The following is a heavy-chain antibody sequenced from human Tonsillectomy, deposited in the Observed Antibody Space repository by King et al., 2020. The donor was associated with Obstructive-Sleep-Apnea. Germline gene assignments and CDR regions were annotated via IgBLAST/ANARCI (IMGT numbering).Heavy chain of an antibody. CDR1: WFTFCSYW. Sequence: VQLVQSGGGLGQPGGSLRLSFAASWFTFCSYWMSWVRQAPGEGLEWGAKIKKDGSEKYCVDSWKGRLTISRDNANNPLYLQMNSLRAEDTAVYYCARGEQWLVEGGFDYWGQGTLVTVSS. CDR2: IKKDGSEK. V-gene: IGHV3-7*03. CDR3: ARGEQWLVEGGFDY. J-gene: IGHJ4*02. D-gene: IGHD6-19*01.